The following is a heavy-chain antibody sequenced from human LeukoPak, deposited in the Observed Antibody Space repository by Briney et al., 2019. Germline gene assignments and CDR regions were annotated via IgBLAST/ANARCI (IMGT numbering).Heavy chain of an antibody. V-gene: IGHV3-33*01. Sequence: GALRLSCAASGFTFSSYGMHWVRQAPGKGLEWVAVIWYDGSNKYYADSVKGRFTISRDNSKNTLYLQMNSLRAEDTAVYYCAREEIGITMVRGVIDYWGQGTLVTVSS. CDR3: AREEIGITMVRGVIDY. D-gene: IGHD3-10*01. J-gene: IGHJ4*02. CDR1: GFTFSSYG. CDR2: IWYDGSNK.